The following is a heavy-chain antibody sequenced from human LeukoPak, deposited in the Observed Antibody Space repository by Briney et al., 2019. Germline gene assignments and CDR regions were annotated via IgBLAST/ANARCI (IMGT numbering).Heavy chain of an antibody. CDR2: IHYTGAT. CDR3: ARGNILTGYCFDF. V-gene: IGHV4-34*01. J-gene: IGHJ4*02. Sequence: PSETLSLTCAVYGGSITGYYWSWIRQTPGRGLEWVGEIHYTGATSYNPSLKSRATISTDTSKNQFSLRLSSVTAADTAVYYCARGNILTGYCFDFWGQGALVTGSS. CDR1: GGSITGYY. D-gene: IGHD3-9*01.